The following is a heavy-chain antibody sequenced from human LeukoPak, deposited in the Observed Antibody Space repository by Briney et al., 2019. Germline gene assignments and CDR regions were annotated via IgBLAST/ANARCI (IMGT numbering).Heavy chain of an antibody. CDR3: ARALIGYYFDY. V-gene: IGHV3-9*01. D-gene: IGHD2-8*01. Sequence: GGSLRLSCAASGFTFDDYAMHWVRQAPGKGLEWVSGISWNSGSIGYADSVKGRLTISGDNAKNSLYLQMNSLRAEDTAVYYCARALIGYYFDYWGQGTLVTVSS. J-gene: IGHJ4*02. CDR1: GFTFDDYA. CDR2: ISWNSGSI.